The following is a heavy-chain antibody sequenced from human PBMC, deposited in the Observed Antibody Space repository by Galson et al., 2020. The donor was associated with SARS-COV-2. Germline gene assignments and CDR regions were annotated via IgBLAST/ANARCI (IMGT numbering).Heavy chain of an antibody. V-gene: IGHV1-18*01. CDR2: ISAYNGHT. D-gene: IGHD3-16*01. J-gene: IGHJ4*02. CDR3: AREDIGYKFDYD. CDR1: GYIFTNFG. Sequence: ASVKVSCKASGYIFTNFGISWVRQVPGQGLDWMGWISAYNGHTNYAQKFQGRVTMTTDKSTTTAYMEVRSLRSDDTAVYYCAREDIGYKFDYDWGQGTLVTVSS.